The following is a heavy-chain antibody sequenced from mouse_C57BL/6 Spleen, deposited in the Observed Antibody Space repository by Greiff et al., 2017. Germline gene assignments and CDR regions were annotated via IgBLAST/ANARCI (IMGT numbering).Heavy chain of an antibody. J-gene: IGHJ4*01. CDR2: IDPEDGDT. CDR1: GFNIKDYY. CDR3: TTNWDGDYDAMDY. Sequence: VQLQQSGAELVRPGASVKLSCTASGFNIKDYYMHWVKQRPEQGLEWIGRIDPEDGDTEYAPKFQGKATMTADTSSNTAYLQLSSLTSEDTAVYYCTTNWDGDYDAMDYWGQGTSVTVSS. V-gene: IGHV14-1*01. D-gene: IGHD4-1*01.